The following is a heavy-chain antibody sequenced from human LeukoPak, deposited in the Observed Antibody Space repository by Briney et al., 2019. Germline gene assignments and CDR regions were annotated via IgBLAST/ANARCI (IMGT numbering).Heavy chain of an antibody. V-gene: IGHV3-33*06. CDR3: AKDRGSSSWYYFDY. Sequence: GRSLRLSCAASGFTFSSYGMHWVRQAPGKGLEWVAVIWYDGSNKYYADSVNGRFTISRDNSKNTLYLQMNSLRAEDTAVYYCAKDRGSSSWYYFDYWGQGTLVTVSS. CDR1: GFTFSSYG. CDR2: IWYDGSNK. D-gene: IGHD6-13*01. J-gene: IGHJ4*02.